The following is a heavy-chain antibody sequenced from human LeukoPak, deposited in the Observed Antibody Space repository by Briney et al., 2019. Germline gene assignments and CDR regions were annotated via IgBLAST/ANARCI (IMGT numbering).Heavy chain of an antibody. V-gene: IGHV5-51*01. J-gene: IGHJ4*02. CDR3: ARRLLGYCSGGSCEYFFDY. D-gene: IGHD2-15*01. CDR2: IYPGDSDT. CDR1: GFRFTNYW. Sequence: GESLKISCKSSGFRFTNYWIGWVRQMPGKGLEWMGIIYPGDSDTRYSPSIQGQVTISADKSISTAYLQWRSLKASDTAMYYCARRLLGYCSGGSCEYFFDYCGQGTLVTVSS.